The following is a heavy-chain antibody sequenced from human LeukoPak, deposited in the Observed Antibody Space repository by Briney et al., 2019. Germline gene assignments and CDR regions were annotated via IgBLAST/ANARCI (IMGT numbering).Heavy chain of an antibody. J-gene: IGHJ5*02. V-gene: IGHV1-2*02. Sequence: ASVKVSCKASGYTFTGYYMHWVRQPPPPRLEWMGWINPNSGGTNYAQKFQGRVTMTRDTSISTAYMELSRLRSDDTAVYYCARGGRYCSSTSCYMVGWFDPWGQGTLVTVSS. CDR2: INPNSGGT. D-gene: IGHD2-2*02. CDR1: GYTFTGYY. CDR3: ARGGRYCSSTSCYMVGWFDP.